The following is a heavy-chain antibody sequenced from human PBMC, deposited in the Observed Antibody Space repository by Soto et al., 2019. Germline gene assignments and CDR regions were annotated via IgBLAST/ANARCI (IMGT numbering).Heavy chain of an antibody. Sequence: QVQLVESGGGVVQPGRSLRLSCAASGFTFSSYGMHWVRQAPGKGLEWVAVIWYDGSNKYYADSVKGRFTISRDNSKNTLYLQMNSLRAEDTAVYYCARDNMVRGVGWWFDPWGQGTLVTVSS. CDR1: GFTFSSYG. V-gene: IGHV3-33*01. J-gene: IGHJ5*02. CDR3: ARDNMVRGVGWWFDP. CDR2: IWYDGSNK. D-gene: IGHD3-10*01.